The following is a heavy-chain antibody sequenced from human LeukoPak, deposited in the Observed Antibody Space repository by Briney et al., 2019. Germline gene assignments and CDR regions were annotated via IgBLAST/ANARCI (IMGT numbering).Heavy chain of an antibody. V-gene: IGHV3-30*03. CDR3: VRQLVS. CDR2: ISYDGNNK. D-gene: IGHD6-6*01. Sequence: GGSLRLSCAASGYTFSNYGMHWVREAPGKGLEWVAVISYDGNNKYYADSVKGRFTISRDNSKNTLCLQMNSLRAEDTAVYYCVRQLVSWGQGTLVTVSS. J-gene: IGHJ5*02. CDR1: GYTFSNYG.